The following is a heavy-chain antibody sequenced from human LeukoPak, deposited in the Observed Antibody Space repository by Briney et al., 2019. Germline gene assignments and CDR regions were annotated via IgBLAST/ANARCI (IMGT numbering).Heavy chain of an antibody. D-gene: IGHD3-16*02. J-gene: IGHJ4*02. V-gene: IGHV4-4*02. Sequence: SETLSLTCAVSGGSISSSNWWSWVRQPPGKGLEWIGEIYHSGSTNYNPSLKSRVTISVDKSKNQFSLKLSSVTAADTAVYYCARRLVYDYVWGSYRPVYYFDYWGQGTLVTVSS. CDR1: GGSISSSNW. CDR2: IYHSGST. CDR3: ARRLVYDYVWGSYRPVYYFDY.